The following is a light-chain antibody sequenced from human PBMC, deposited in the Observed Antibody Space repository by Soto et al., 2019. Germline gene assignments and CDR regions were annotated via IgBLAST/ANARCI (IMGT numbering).Light chain of an antibody. CDR3: QQSHSTPLT. J-gene: IGKJ4*01. CDR2: AAS. V-gene: IGKV1-39*01. CDR1: QTITNY. Sequence: DIQMIQSPSSLSASVGDTVTITCRASQTITNYVNWYQQKPGKVPKLLIYAASSLQSGVPSRFSGSGSGTEFTLTIISLQPEDFATYYCQQSHSTPLTVGGGTKVDIK.